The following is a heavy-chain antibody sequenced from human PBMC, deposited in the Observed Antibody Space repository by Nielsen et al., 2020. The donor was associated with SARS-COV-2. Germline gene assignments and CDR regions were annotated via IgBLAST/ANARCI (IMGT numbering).Heavy chain of an antibody. CDR2: IKQDGSEK. D-gene: IGHD3-10*01. J-gene: IGHJ6*02. V-gene: IGHV3-7*01. CDR1: GFTFSSYW. Sequence: GGSLRLSCAASGFTFSSYWMSWVRQAPGKGLEWVANIKQDGSEKYYVDSVKGRFTISRDNAKNSLYLQMNSLRAEDTAVYYCARGREGKLLWFGELVAHYGMDVWGQGTTVTVSS. CDR3: ARGREGKLLWFGELVAHYGMDV.